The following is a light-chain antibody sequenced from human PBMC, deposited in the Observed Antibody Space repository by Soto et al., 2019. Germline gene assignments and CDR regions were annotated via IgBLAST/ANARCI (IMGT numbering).Light chain of an antibody. Sequence: AIQMTQSPSSLSASVGDRVTITCRASQGIRNDLGWYQQKPGKAPKLLIYAASTLQSGVPSRFGGSGSGTDFTLTIGSLQPEDFATYYCVQDYDYPLTFGGGTKVDIK. V-gene: IGKV1-6*01. J-gene: IGKJ4*01. CDR1: QGIRND. CDR2: AAS. CDR3: VQDYDYPLT.